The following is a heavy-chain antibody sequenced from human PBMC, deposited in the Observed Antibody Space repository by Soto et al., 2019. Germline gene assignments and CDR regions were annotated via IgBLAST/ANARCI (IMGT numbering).Heavy chain of an antibody. CDR1: GFTFSSYA. D-gene: IGHD6-19*01. CDR2: ISYDGSNK. CDR3: ARDREYSSGWPYYYYGMDV. J-gene: IGHJ6*02. V-gene: IGHV3-30-3*01. Sequence: QVQLVESGRGVVQPGRSLRLSCAASGFTFSSYAMHWVRQAPGKGLEWVAVISYDGSNKYYADSVKGRFTISRDNSKNTLYLQMNSLRAEDTAVYYCARDREYSSGWPYYYYGMDVWGQGTTVTVSS.